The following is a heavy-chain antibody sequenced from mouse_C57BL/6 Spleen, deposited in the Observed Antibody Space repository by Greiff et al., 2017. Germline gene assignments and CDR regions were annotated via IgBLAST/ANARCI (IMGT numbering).Heavy chain of an antibody. CDR3: ARNNGYYCNLFDY. Sequence: VNVVESGPGLVQPSQSLSITCTVSGFSLTSYGVHWVRQSPGKGLEWLGVIWSGGSTDYNAAFISRLSISKDNSKSPAFFKMNSLQADDTAIYYCARNNGYYCNLFDYWGQGTTLTVSS. CDR2: IWSGGST. V-gene: IGHV2-2*01. CDR1: GFSLTSYG. J-gene: IGHJ2*01. D-gene: IGHD2-1*01.